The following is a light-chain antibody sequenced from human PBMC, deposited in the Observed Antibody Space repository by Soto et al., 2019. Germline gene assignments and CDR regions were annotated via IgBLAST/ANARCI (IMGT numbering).Light chain of an antibody. J-gene: IGKJ4*01. V-gene: IGKV1-5*01. CDR1: HGLNTG. Sequence: DIELTQSPSTLCASVGDRVTLTCLASHGLNTGLACYQQRPGQAPKLMIYDASTLESGVPSRFSGGGYGTEFTLTTNNLQPDDLATYICQQYKSYSTFGRGTKVDIK. CDR2: DAS. CDR3: QQYKSYST.